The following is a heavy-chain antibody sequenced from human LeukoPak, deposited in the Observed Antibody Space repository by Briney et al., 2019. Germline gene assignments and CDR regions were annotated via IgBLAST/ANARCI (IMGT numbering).Heavy chain of an antibody. Sequence: ASVKVSCKASGYTFNAYYMHWVRQAPGQGLEWMGWIHPNSGGTNYAQKFQGRVTMTRDTSINTAYMELNRLRSDDTAVFYCARDLLGARGHAAFDIWGQGTMLTVSS. J-gene: IGHJ3*02. V-gene: IGHV1-2*02. CDR3: ARDLLGARGHAAFDI. CDR1: GYTFNAYY. CDR2: IHPNSGGT. D-gene: IGHD3-10*01.